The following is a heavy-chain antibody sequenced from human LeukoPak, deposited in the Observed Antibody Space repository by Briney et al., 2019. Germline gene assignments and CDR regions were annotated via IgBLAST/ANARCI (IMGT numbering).Heavy chain of an antibody. Sequence: SVNVSCKASGGTFSSYAISWVRQAPGQGLEWMGGIIPIFGTANYAQKFQGRVTITTDESTSTAYMELSSLRSEDTAVYYCARSEGSGWSFDYWGQGTLVTVSS. CDR1: GGTFSSYA. CDR2: IIPIFGTA. CDR3: ARSEGSGWSFDY. J-gene: IGHJ4*02. V-gene: IGHV1-69*05. D-gene: IGHD6-19*01.